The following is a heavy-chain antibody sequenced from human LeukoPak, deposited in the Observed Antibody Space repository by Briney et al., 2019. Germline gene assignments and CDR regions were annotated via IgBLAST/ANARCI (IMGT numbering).Heavy chain of an antibody. J-gene: IGHJ4*02. D-gene: IGHD1-26*01. CDR2: IYSSGST. CDR1: GGSISSYY. V-gene: IGHV4-4*07. CDR3: ARGRATSALQT. Sequence: SETLSLTCTVSGGSISSYYWSWIRQPAGKGLEWIGGIYSSGSTNDNPSLKSRVTMSVDTSKNQFSLKLSSVTAADTAVYYCARGRATSALQTWGQGTLVTVSS.